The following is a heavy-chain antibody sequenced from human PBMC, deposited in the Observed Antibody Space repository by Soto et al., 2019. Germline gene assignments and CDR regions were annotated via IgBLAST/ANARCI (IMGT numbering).Heavy chain of an antibody. Sequence: PGESLKISCKGSGYSFTSYWISWVRQMPWKGLEWMGRIDPSDSYTNYSPSFQGHVTISADKSISTAYLQWSSLKASDTAMYYCARHYYDILAGYRFPTHLDYWGQGTLVTVSS. CDR1: GYSFTSYW. CDR3: ARHYYDILAGYRFPTHLDY. D-gene: IGHD3-9*01. V-gene: IGHV5-10-1*01. CDR2: IDPSDSYT. J-gene: IGHJ4*02.